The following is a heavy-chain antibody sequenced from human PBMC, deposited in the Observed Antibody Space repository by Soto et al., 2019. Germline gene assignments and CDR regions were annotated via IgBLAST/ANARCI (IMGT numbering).Heavy chain of an antibody. V-gene: IGHV4-34*01. Sequence: PSETLSLTCAVYGGSFSGYYWSWIRQPPGKGLEWIGEISHSGSTNYNPSLKSRVTISVDTSKNQFSLKLNSVTAADTAVYYCARGARSASHYDSSGYLNYWGQGTLVTVSS. CDR3: ARGARSASHYDSSGYLNY. CDR1: GGSFSGYY. CDR2: ISHSGST. J-gene: IGHJ4*02. D-gene: IGHD3-22*01.